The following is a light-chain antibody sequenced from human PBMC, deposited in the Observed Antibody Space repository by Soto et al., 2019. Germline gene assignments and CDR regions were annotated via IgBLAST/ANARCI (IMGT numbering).Light chain of an antibody. CDR1: SSNIGSNT. Sequence: QSVLTQPPSASGTPGQRVTISCSGSSSNIGSNTVNWYQQVPGTAPKLLIYSDTERPSGVPDRFSGSESGTSASLAINGLQSEDEADYYCSAWDDSLNAVLFGGGTKLTVL. CDR2: SDT. J-gene: IGLJ2*01. V-gene: IGLV1-44*01. CDR3: SAWDDSLNAVL.